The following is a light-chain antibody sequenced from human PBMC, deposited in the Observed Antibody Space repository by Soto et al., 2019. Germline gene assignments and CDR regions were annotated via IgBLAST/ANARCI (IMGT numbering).Light chain of an antibody. V-gene: IGKV1-39*01. CDR3: QQSYSTPWT. Sequence: DIQMTPSPSSLSASVGDRVTITCRASQSISSYLNWYQQKPGTAPKLLIYAASSLQSGVPSRFSGSGSGTYFTLTISSLQPEDFATYYCQQSYSTPWTFGQGTKVEIK. J-gene: IGKJ1*01. CDR1: QSISSY. CDR2: AAS.